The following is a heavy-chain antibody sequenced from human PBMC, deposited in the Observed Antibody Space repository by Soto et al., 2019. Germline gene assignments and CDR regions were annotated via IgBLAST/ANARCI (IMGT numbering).Heavy chain of an antibody. CDR1: GYSFTSYW. CDR3: ARAYYDILTGKLSYYYGMDV. CDR2: IYPGDSDT. Sequence: PGESLKISCKFSGYSFTSYWIGWVRQMPGKGLEWMGIIYPGDSDTRYSPSFQGQVTISADKSISTAYLQWSSLKASDTAMYYCARAYYDILTGKLSYYYGMDVWGQGTTVTVSS. J-gene: IGHJ6*02. V-gene: IGHV5-51*01. D-gene: IGHD3-9*01.